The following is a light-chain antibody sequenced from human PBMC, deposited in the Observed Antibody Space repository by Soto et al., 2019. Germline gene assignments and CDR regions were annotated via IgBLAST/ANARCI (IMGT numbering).Light chain of an antibody. CDR1: QIVSASH. CDR2: GAS. V-gene: IGKV3D-20*02. Sequence: VVLTQSPGTLSLSPGERATLSCRASQIVSASHLAWYQQKPGQAPRLLLYGASTRATDIPDRFSGSGSGTDFTLTISSLEPEDFAVYYCQQRSNWPPFTFGQGTRLEIK. CDR3: QQRSNWPPFT. J-gene: IGKJ5*01.